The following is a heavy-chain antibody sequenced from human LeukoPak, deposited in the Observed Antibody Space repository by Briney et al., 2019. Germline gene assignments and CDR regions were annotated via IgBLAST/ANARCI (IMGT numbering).Heavy chain of an antibody. Sequence: SETLSLTCTVSGGSISSYYWSWIRQPPGEGLEWIGYIYYSGSTNYNPSLKSRVTISVDTSENQFSLKLSSVTAADTAVYYCARTTVNNWFDPWGQGTLVTVSS. CDR2: IYYSGST. V-gene: IGHV4-59*01. D-gene: IGHD4-17*01. CDR3: ARTTVNNWFDP. J-gene: IGHJ5*02. CDR1: GGSISSYY.